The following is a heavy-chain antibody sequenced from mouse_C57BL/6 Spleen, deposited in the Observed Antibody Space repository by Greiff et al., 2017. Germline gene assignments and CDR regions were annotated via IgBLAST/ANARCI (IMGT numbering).Heavy chain of an antibody. V-gene: IGHV1-69*01. CDR2: IDPSDSYT. CDR1: GYTFTSYW. CDR3: ARRDLYYYGNGYDYYAMDD. D-gene: IGHD1-1*01. J-gene: IGHJ4*01. Sequence: QVQLQQPGAELVMPGASVKLSCKASGYTFTSYWMHWVKQRPGQGLEWIGEIDPSDSYTNYNQKFKGKSTLTVDKSSSTAYMQLSSLTSEDSAVYYCARRDLYYYGNGYDYYAMDDWGQGTSVTVSS.